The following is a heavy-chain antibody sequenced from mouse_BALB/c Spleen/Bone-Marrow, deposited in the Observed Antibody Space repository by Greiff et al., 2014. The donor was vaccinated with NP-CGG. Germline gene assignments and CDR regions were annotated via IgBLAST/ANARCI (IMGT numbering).Heavy chain of an antibody. V-gene: IGHV2-9*02. CDR1: GFSLTSCG. CDR2: IWAGGST. Sequence: VQGVESGPGLVAPSQSLSITCTVSGFSLTSCGVHWVRQPPGKGLEWLGVIWAGGSTNYNSTLMSRLSISKDNSKSQVFLKMNSLQTDDTAMYYCARYHYGFLDYWGQGTTLTVSS. CDR3: ARYHYGFLDY. D-gene: IGHD1-2*01. J-gene: IGHJ2*01.